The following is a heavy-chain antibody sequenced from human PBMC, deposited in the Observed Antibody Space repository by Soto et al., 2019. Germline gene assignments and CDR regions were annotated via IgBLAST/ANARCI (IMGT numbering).Heavy chain of an antibody. Sequence: ASVKVSCKASGYTFTGYYMHWVRQAPGQGLEWMGWINPNSGGTNYAQKFQGWVTMTRDTSISTAYMELSRLRSDDTAVYYCARAQHFPHVSGYSNLNDNWFDPWGQGTLVTVSS. J-gene: IGHJ5*02. V-gene: IGHV1-2*04. D-gene: IGHD4-4*01. CDR3: ARAQHFPHVSGYSNLNDNWFDP. CDR1: GYTFTGYY. CDR2: INPNSGGT.